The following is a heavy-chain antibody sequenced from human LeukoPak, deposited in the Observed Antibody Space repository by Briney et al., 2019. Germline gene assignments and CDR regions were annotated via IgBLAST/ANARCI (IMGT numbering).Heavy chain of an antibody. Sequence: GGSLRLSCAASGFTFRNYVMSWVRQTPEKGLEWVSAITGGGGGTNHAESVKGRFTIFRDNSKNTLYLQMNSLRAEDTAVYYCAKGTSFGNFVTIDCWGQGALVTVSS. D-gene: IGHD3-16*01. J-gene: IGHJ4*02. V-gene: IGHV3-23*01. CDR1: GFTFRNYV. CDR2: ITGGGGGT. CDR3: AKGTSFGNFVTIDC.